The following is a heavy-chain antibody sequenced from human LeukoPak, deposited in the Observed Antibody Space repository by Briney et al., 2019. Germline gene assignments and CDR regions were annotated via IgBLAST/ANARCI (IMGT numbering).Heavy chain of an antibody. CDR1: GFTFSSYA. V-gene: IGHV3-30-3*01. D-gene: IGHD5-24*01. Sequence: PGGSLRLSCAASGFTFSSYAMHWVRQAPGKGLEWVAVISYDGSNKYYADSVKGRFTISRDNSKNTLYLQMNSLRAEDTAVYYCAKDSRRDGYNYNYWGQGTLVTVSS. J-gene: IGHJ4*02. CDR3: AKDSRRDGYNYNY. CDR2: ISYDGSNK.